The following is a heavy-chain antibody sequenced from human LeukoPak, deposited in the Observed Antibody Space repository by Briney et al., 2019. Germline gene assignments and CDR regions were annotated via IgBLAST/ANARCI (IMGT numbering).Heavy chain of an antibody. CDR2: INSNTGNP. V-gene: IGHV7-4-1*02. Sequence: GASVKVSCKASGYTFTSYAMNWVRQAPGQGLEWMGWINSNTGNPTYAQGFTGRFVFSLDTSVSTAYLQISSLKAEDTAVYYCARDAADYYGFPYLRYWGQGTLVTVSS. D-gene: IGHD3-10*01. CDR1: GYTFTSYA. CDR3: ARDAADYYGFPYLRY. J-gene: IGHJ4*02.